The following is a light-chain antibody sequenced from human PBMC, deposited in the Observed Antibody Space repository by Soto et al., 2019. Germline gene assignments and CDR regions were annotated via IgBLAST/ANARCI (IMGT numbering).Light chain of an antibody. V-gene: IGKV3-15*01. CDR2: GAS. CDR1: QTVGTN. CDR3: QQYNKWPLFT. J-gene: IGKJ3*01. Sequence: EVVLTQSPATLSVSPGERATLSCRASQTVGTNLAWYQQRPGQAPRLLIYGASTRATGIPARFSGSGSGSQFTLTISSLQSDDFAVYYCQQYNKWPLFTFGPGTRVDNK.